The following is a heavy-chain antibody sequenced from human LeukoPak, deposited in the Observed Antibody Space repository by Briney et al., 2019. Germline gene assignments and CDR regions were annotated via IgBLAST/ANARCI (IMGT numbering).Heavy chain of an antibody. V-gene: IGHV1-18*01. CDR2: ISAYNGNT. CDR3: ARGASIVVVTAIIAEYFQH. Sequence: ASVKVSCKASGYTFTSYGISWVRQAPGQGLEWMGWISAYNGNTNYAQKLQGRVTMTTDTSTSTAYMELRSLRSDDTAVYYCARGASIVVVTAIIAEYFQHWGQGTLVTVSS. D-gene: IGHD2-21*02. J-gene: IGHJ1*01. CDR1: GYTFTSYG.